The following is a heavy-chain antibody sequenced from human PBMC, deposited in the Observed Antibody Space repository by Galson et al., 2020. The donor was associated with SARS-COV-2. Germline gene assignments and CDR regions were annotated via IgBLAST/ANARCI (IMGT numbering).Heavy chain of an antibody. CDR2: IYSEGSST. CDR3: ARGDMVNDYFDY. D-gene: IGHD2-8*01. J-gene: IGHJ4*02. V-gene: IGHV3-74*01. CDR1: GFTFSSYW. Sequence: GGSLRLSCAASGFTFSSYWMHWVRQAPGKGLVWVSRIYSEGSSTSYAASVKGRFTISGDNAKNTLSLQMNSLRAEDTAVYYCARGDMVNDYFDYWGQGTLVTVSS.